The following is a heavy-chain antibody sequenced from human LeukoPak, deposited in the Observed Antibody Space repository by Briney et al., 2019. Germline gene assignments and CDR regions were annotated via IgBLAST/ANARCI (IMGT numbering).Heavy chain of an antibody. D-gene: IGHD6-19*01. Sequence: SETLSLTCTVSGDSITSNTLFWGWIRQPPGKGLEWIGIISYSGSTYYHPSLKSRVTISVDTSKNQFSLNLSSVTAADTAVYYCARTAGVAVAGSRQYFDYWGQGTLVTVSS. J-gene: IGHJ4*02. CDR3: ARTAGVAVAGSRQYFDY. CDR1: GDSITSNTLF. CDR2: ISYSGST. V-gene: IGHV4-39*01.